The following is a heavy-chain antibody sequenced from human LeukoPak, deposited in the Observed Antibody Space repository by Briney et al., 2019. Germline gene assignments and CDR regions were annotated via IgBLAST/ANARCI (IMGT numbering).Heavy chain of an antibody. J-gene: IGHJ4*02. D-gene: IGHD6-6*01. Sequence: PGGSLRLSCAASGFTFGNYWMSWLRQAPGKGLEWVANIKQDGSDKYYVDSVTGRFTISRDNAKNSLYLQMNSLRAEDTAVYYCARWATSFDLWGQGTLVTVSS. CDR3: ARWATSFDL. CDR1: GFTFGNYW. CDR2: IKQDGSDK. V-gene: IGHV3-7*01.